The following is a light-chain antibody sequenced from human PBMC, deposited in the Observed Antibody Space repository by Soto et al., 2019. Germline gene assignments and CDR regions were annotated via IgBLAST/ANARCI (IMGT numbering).Light chain of an antibody. CDR2: KAS. CDR1: QTIRDS. CDR3: QQYNEYSKT. Sequence: DIHVTQSASSLSASVGYSVTITCRASQTIRDSLAWFQQRKGKAPKLLIYKASTLEGGVPSRFSGNVYGTEFSLSISSLQTDDFATYYCQQYNEYSKTFGQGTKVDIK. J-gene: IGKJ1*01. V-gene: IGKV1-5*03.